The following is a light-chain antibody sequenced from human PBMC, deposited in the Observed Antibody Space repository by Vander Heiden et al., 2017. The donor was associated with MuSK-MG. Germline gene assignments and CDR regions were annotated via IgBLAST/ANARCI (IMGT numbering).Light chain of an antibody. CDR3: QQYGSSPRT. CDR1: QSVSSSY. Sequence: EILFTQSPGTLCLSPGERATLSCRASQSVSSSYLAWYQQKPGQAPRLLIYGASSRATGIPDRFSGSESGTDFTLTISRLEPEDFAVYYCQQYGSSPRTFGQGTKVEIK. CDR2: GAS. J-gene: IGKJ1*01. V-gene: IGKV3-20*01.